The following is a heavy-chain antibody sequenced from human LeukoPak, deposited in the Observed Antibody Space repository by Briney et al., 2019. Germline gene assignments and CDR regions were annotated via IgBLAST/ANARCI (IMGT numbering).Heavy chain of an antibody. V-gene: IGHV4-31*03. D-gene: IGHD5-24*01. Sequence: PSQTLSLTCTVSGGSISSGGYYWSWIRQHPGKGLEWIGYIYYSGSTYYNPSLKSRVTISVDTSKNQFSLKLSSVTAADTAVYYCASHPTNFDAFDIWGQGTMVTVSS. CDR3: ASHPTNFDAFDI. CDR1: GGSISSGGYY. CDR2: IYYSGST. J-gene: IGHJ3*02.